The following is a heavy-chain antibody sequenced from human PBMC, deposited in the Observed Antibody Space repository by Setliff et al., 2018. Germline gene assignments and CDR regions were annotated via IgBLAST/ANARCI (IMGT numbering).Heavy chain of an antibody. V-gene: IGHV4-39*07. J-gene: IGHJ5*02. CDR1: GGSISGSHYY. CDR3: ARDPGFRSGTWSLDP. CDR2: MYYSGST. Sequence: SETLSLTCSVSGGSISGSHYYWVWMRQSPGKGLEWIGSMYYSGSTFYNPSLESRVTISVDTSRNHFSLKVNSVTAADTAVYFCARDPGFRSGTWSLDPWGQGALVTVSS. D-gene: IGHD1-26*01.